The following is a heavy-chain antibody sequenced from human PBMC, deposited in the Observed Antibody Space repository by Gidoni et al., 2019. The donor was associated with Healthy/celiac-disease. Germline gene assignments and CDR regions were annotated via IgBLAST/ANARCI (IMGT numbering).Heavy chain of an antibody. D-gene: IGHD3-16*01. J-gene: IGHJ4*02. CDR2: IDHSGIT. CDR1: GGSISSGGYS. Sequence: QLQLQESGSGLVKPSQTLSLTCAVSGGSISSGGYSWSWIRQPPGKGLEWIGYIDHSGITYSNPSLKSRVTISVDRSKNQFSLNLSSVTAADTAVYYWSREQNYGYYFDYWGQGTLVTVSS. CDR3: SREQNYGYYFDY. V-gene: IGHV4-30-2*01.